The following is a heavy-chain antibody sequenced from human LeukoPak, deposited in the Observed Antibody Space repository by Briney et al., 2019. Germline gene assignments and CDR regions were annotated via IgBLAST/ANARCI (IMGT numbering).Heavy chain of an antibody. CDR3: ARDATTVTPPDY. CDR1: GYTFTDYY. V-gene: IGHV1-2*02. D-gene: IGHD4-17*01. Sequence: ASVKVSCKASGYTFTDYYIHWVRQAPGQGLEWMGWIHSNSGGTNYAQKFQGRVTMTRDTSISTAYMELSRLRSDDTAVYYCARDATTVTPPDYWGQGTLVTVSS. CDR2: IHSNSGGT. J-gene: IGHJ4*02.